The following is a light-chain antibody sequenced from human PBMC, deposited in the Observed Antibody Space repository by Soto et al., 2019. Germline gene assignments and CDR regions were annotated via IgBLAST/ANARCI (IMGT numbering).Light chain of an antibody. Sequence: QSALTQPPSASGTPGQRVTISCSGSSSNFGSNYVYWYQQLPGTAPKLLIYRNNQRPSGVPDRFSGSKSGTSASLAISGLRSEDEADYYCAAWDDSLSVHVVFGGGTQLTVL. CDR1: SSNFGSNY. CDR2: RNN. CDR3: AAWDDSLSVHVV. V-gene: IGLV1-47*01. J-gene: IGLJ2*01.